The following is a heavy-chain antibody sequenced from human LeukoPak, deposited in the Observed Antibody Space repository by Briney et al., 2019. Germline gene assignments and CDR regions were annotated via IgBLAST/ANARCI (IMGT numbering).Heavy chain of an antibody. CDR3: ARDIPPSGYLGLMVRGVTGFDY. Sequence: PGGSLRLSCAASGFSFSSYEMNWVRQAPGKGLEWVSSISRGGISIYYADSVKGRFTISRDNAKNSLYLQMNSLRAEDTAVYYCARDIPPSGYLGLMVRGVTGFDYWGQGTLVTVSS. CDR2: ISRGGISI. J-gene: IGHJ4*02. CDR1: GFSFSSYE. V-gene: IGHV3-48*03. D-gene: IGHD3-10*01.